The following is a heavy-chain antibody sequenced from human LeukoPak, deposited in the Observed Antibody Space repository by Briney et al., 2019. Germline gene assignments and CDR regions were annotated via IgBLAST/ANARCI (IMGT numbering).Heavy chain of an antibody. CDR2: INPSGGST. CDR3: ARDLWYYYDSSGYAIGY. D-gene: IGHD3-22*01. Sequence: ASVKVSCKASGYTLTSYYMHWVRQPPGQGLEWMGIINPSGGSTSYAQKFQGRVTMTRDTSTSTVYMELSSLRSEDTAVYYCARDLWYYYDSSGYAIGYWGQGTLVTVSS. CDR1: GYTLTSYY. J-gene: IGHJ4*02. V-gene: IGHV1-46*01.